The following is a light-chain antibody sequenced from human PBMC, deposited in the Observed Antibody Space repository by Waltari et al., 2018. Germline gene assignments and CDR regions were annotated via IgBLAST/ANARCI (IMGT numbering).Light chain of an antibody. J-gene: IGLJ2*01. CDR1: SLRTSN. V-gene: IGLV3-19*01. Sequence: SSALTQHPVVSVAFGQTVRITCHGYSLRTSNVSWFQQKPGQAPALVIYGKNNPSSRIPDRFSASSSGSTASLTIIGAQAEDDADYYCHSRDSSGDVLIGGGTKLTVV. CDR2: GKN. CDR3: HSRDSSGDVL.